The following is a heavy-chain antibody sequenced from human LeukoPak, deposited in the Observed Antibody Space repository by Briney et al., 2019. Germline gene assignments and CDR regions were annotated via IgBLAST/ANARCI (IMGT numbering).Heavy chain of an antibody. Sequence: PSATLSLTCSVSGGSNSSYFWSWIRQPAGKGLEWIGRIYPSGSTNYNPSLKSRVTMSLDTSKSQFSLKLSSVIAADTAVYYCARLGYTYGYAFDAWGQGTLVTVSS. V-gene: IGHV4-4*07. CDR3: ARLGYTYGYAFDA. CDR2: IYPSGST. D-gene: IGHD5-18*01. J-gene: IGHJ4*02. CDR1: GGSNSSYF.